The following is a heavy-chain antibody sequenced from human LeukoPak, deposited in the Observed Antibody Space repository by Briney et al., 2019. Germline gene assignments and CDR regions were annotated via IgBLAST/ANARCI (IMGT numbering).Heavy chain of an antibody. J-gene: IGHJ4*02. Sequence: ASVKVSCKASGYTFTSYYMHWVRQAPGQGLEWMGIINPSGGSTSYAQKFQGRVTMTRDASTSTVYMELSSLRSEDTAVYYCARGPPPVGAAAGPYFDYWGQGTLVTVSS. CDR1: GYTFTSYY. CDR3: ARGPPPVGAAAGPYFDY. CDR2: INPSGGST. V-gene: IGHV1-46*01. D-gene: IGHD6-13*01.